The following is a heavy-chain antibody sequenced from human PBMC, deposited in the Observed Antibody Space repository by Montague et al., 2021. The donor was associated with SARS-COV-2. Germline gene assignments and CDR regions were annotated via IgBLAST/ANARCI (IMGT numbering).Heavy chain of an antibody. CDR3: ARGESYSTSWYYFFDY. D-gene: IGHD6-13*01. Sequence: SETLSLTCTVSGSSVSSYYWSWIRQPPGKGLEWIGYIYYGGNTNYNPSLKSRVTISVDTSKNQVSLKLSSVTAADTAVYYCARGESYSTSWYYFFDYWGQGTLVTVSS. CDR1: GSSVSSYY. V-gene: IGHV4-59*02. J-gene: IGHJ4*02. CDR2: IYYGGNT.